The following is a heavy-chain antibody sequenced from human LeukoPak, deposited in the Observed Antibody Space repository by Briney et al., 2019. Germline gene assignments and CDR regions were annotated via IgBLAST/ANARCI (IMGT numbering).Heavy chain of an antibody. CDR3: AKDRRIAARPRGAAEYFQH. D-gene: IGHD6-6*01. CDR1: GFTFDDYG. Sequence: GGSLRLSCAASGFTFDDYGMSWVRQAPGKGLEWVSGINWNGGSTGYADSVKGRFTISRDNSKNTLYLQMNSLRAEDTAVYYCAKDRRIAARPRGAAEYFQHWGQGTLVTVSS. CDR2: INWNGGST. V-gene: IGHV3-20*04. J-gene: IGHJ1*01.